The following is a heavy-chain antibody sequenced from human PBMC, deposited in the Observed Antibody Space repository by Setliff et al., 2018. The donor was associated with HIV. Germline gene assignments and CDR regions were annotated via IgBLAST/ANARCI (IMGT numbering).Heavy chain of an antibody. D-gene: IGHD2-2*01. Sequence: ASVKVSCKAPGYTFTTYGVNWVRQAPGQGLEWMGWISANNGNTKYAQRLQGRVTMNTDTSTSTAYMDLRSLRSDDTAVYFCARDGEYQVLHYYYSGMDVWGQGTTVTVSS. CDR1: GYTFTTYG. CDR3: ARDGEYQVLHYYYSGMDV. V-gene: IGHV1-18*04. CDR2: ISANNGNT. J-gene: IGHJ6*02.